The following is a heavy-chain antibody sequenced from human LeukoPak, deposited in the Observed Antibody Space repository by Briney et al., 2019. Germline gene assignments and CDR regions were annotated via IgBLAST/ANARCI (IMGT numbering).Heavy chain of an antibody. Sequence: GESLKISCKGSGYSFTSYWIGWVRQMPGKGLEWMGIIYPGDSDTRYSPSFQGQVIISADKSISTAYLQWSSLKASDTAMYYCARQGGDYDYVWGSSSYFDYWGQGTLVTVSS. V-gene: IGHV5-51*01. CDR2: IYPGDSDT. D-gene: IGHD3-16*01. CDR3: ARQGGDYDYVWGSSSYFDY. J-gene: IGHJ4*02. CDR1: GYSFTSYW.